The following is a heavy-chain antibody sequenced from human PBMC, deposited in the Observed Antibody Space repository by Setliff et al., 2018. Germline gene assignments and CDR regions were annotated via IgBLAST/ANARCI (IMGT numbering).Heavy chain of an antibody. CDR1: GLTFGTTS. J-gene: IGHJ4*02. CDR3: AREGSGGFDN. CDR2: ISSNGDRT. V-gene: IGHV3-64*02. D-gene: IGHD3-10*01. Sequence: GGSLRLSCAASGLTFGTTSMHWVRQAPGKGLEYVSAISSNGDRTYYGDSVKGRFTISRDNSKNSVYLQLNSLRAEDTAVYYCAREGSGGFDNWGPGTLGTSPQ.